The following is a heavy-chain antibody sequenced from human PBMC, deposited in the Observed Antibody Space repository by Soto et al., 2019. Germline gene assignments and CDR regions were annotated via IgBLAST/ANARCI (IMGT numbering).Heavy chain of an antibody. CDR1: GFTFSSYG. J-gene: IGHJ5*02. V-gene: IGHV3-33*01. CDR3: ARDITMVRGVIIRGRWFDP. Sequence: GGSLRLSCAASGFTFSSYGMHWVRQAPGKGLEWVAVIWYDGSNKYYADSVKGRFTISRDNSKNTLYLQMNSLRAEDTAVYYCARDITMVRGVIIRGRWFDPWGQGTLVTVSS. D-gene: IGHD3-10*01. CDR2: IWYDGSNK.